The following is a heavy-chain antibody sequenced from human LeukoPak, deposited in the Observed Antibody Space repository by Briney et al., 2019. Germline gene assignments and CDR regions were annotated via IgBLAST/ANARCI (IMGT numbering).Heavy chain of an antibody. V-gene: IGHV1-46*01. Sequence: ASVKVSCKASGYTFTSYYMHWVRQAPGQGLEWMGIINPRGGSTSYAQKFQGRVTMTRDTSTSTVYMELSSLRSEDTAVYYCARARPPYYDSSDVSYPFDYWGQGTLVTVSS. CDR2: INPRGGST. J-gene: IGHJ4*02. CDR1: GYTFTSYY. CDR3: ARARPPYYDSSDVSYPFDY. D-gene: IGHD3-22*01.